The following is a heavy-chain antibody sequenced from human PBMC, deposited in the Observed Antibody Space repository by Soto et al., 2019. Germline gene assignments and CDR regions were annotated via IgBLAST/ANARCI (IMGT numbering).Heavy chain of an antibody. CDR2: LYSGGST. CDR3: ATAFDDSSSHYYYGTDV. CDR1: GFTVSSNY. J-gene: IGHJ6*02. Sequence: GGSLRLSCAASGFTVSSNYMSWVRQAPGKGLEWVSVLYSGGSTYYADSVKGRFTISRDNAKNTLYLQMNSPRAEDTPVYYCATAFDDSSSHYYYGTDVLGPGTTVTVSS. V-gene: IGHV3-53*01. D-gene: IGHD3-22*01.